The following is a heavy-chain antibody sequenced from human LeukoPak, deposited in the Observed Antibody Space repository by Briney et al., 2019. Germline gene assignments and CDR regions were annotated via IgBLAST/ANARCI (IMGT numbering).Heavy chain of an antibody. J-gene: IGHJ4*02. CDR2: INPNSGGT. CDR3: ARALWRDRYCSGGSCYSLGY. D-gene: IGHD2-15*01. CDR1: GYTFTGYY. V-gene: IGHV1-2*02. Sequence: GASVKVSCKASGYTFTGYYMHWVRQAPGQGLEWMGWINPNSGGTNYAQKFQGRVTMTRDTSISTAYMELSRLRSDDTAVYYCARALWRDRYCSGGSCYSLGYWGQGTLVTVSS.